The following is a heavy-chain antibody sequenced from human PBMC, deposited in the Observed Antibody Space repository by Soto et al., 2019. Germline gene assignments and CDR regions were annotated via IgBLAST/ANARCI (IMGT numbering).Heavy chain of an antibody. CDR1: GFPFSSYA. V-gene: IGHV3-23*01. Sequence: PGGSLRLSCVASGFPFSSYAMSWVRQAPGKGLEWVSAVGGSGGDTYYAASVRGRFTVSRDNAEDTLYLQLNSLRVEDTAIYYCARRNFRGRVDYWGQGILVTVSS. CDR2: VGGSGGDT. D-gene: IGHD3-16*01. J-gene: IGHJ4*02. CDR3: ARRNFRGRVDY.